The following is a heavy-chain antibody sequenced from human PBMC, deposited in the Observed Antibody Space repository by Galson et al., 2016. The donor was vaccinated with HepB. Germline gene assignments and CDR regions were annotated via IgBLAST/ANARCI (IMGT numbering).Heavy chain of an antibody. CDR1: GFIVSSNY. V-gene: IGHV3-53*01. J-gene: IGHJ6*02. CDR3: AGAWGNYGMDV. CDR2: IYISGST. Sequence: SLRLSCAASGFIVSSNYMTWVRQAPGKGLEWVSIIYISGSTYYADSVKGRFTISRDNSKNTLYLQMNSLRAEDTAVYYCAGAWGNYGMDVWGQGTLVTVSS. D-gene: IGHD7-27*01.